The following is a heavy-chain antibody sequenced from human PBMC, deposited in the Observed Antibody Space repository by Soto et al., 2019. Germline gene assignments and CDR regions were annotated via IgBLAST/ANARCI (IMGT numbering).Heavy chain of an antibody. CDR3: TTGWSSKDY. D-gene: IGHD3-3*01. Sequence: GGSLRLSCAASGFIFSNAWMSWVRQAPGKGLEWVGRIKSKADGGTTNYAAPVKGRFNISRDGSNNTLYLQMNGLKTEDTAVYYCTTGWSSKDYWGQGTLVTVSS. CDR1: GFIFSNAW. J-gene: IGHJ4*02. V-gene: IGHV3-15*01. CDR2: IKSKADGGTT.